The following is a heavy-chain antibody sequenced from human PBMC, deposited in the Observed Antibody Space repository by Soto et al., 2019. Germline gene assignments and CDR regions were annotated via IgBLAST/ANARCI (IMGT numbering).Heavy chain of an antibody. V-gene: IGHV3-33*01. Sequence: QVQLVESGGGVVQPGRSLRLSCAASGFTFSSYGMHWVRQAPGKGLERVAVIWYDGSNKYYADSVKGRFTISRDNSKNTLYLQMNSLRAEDTAVYYCARERIAVAGPSHYYYYYGMDVWGQGTTVTVSS. J-gene: IGHJ6*02. D-gene: IGHD6-19*01. CDR1: GFTFSSYG. CDR3: ARERIAVAGPSHYYYYYGMDV. CDR2: IWYDGSNK.